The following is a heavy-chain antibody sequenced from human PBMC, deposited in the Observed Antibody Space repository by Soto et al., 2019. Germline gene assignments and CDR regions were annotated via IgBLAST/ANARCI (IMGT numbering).Heavy chain of an antibody. D-gene: IGHD4-17*01. Sequence: SVKVSCKASGGTFSSYTISWVRQAPGQGLEWMGRIIPILGIANYAQKFQGRVTITADKSTSTAYMELSSLRSEDTAVYYCARSTTVVTSPRYYYGMDVWGQGTTVTVSS. CDR3: ARSTTVVTSPRYYYGMDV. J-gene: IGHJ6*02. CDR1: GGTFSSYT. CDR2: IIPILGIA. V-gene: IGHV1-69*02.